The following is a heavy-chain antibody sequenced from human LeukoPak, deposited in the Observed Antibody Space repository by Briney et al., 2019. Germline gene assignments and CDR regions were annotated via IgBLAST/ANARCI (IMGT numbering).Heavy chain of an antibody. CDR1: GGSFSGYY. J-gene: IGHJ6*03. V-gene: IGHV4-34*01. CDR3: ARRLGRKFGERFYYYHYMDV. CDR2: MNHSGST. D-gene: IGHD3-10*01. Sequence: PSETLSLTCAVYGGSFSGYYWSWIRQPPGKGLERIGEMNHSGSTNYNPSLKSRVTISVDTSKNQFSLKLSSVTAADTAVYYCARRLGRKFGERFYYYHYMDVWGKGTTVTISS.